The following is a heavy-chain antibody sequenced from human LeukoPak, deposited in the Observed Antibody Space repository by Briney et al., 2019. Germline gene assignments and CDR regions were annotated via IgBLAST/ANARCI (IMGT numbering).Heavy chain of an antibody. Sequence: GGSLRLSCEVSGFTFSDAWMSWVRQAPGKGLEWVSGINWNGGSTGYADSVKGRFTISRDNAKNSLYLQMNSLRAEDTALYYCARVSGYSYGFSDYWGQGTLVTVSS. V-gene: IGHV3-20*04. CDR3: ARVSGYSYGFSDY. D-gene: IGHD5-18*01. CDR1: GFTFSDAW. CDR2: INWNGGST. J-gene: IGHJ4*02.